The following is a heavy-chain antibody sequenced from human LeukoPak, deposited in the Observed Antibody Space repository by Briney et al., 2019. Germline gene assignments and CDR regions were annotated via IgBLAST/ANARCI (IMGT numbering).Heavy chain of an antibody. Sequence: GGSLRLSCAASGFTFSSYNMNWVRQAPGKGLEWVSSISSSSSYIYYADSVKGRFTISRDNAKNSLYLQMISLRAEDTALYYCARDLRRDGFDYWGQGTLVTVSS. J-gene: IGHJ4*02. V-gene: IGHV3-21*04. CDR2: ISSSSSYI. CDR1: GFTFSSYN. D-gene: IGHD2-21*02. CDR3: ARDLRRDGFDY.